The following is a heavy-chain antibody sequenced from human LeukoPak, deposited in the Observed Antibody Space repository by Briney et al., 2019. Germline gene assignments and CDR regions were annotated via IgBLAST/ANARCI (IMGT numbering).Heavy chain of an antibody. Sequence: ASVKVSCKASGGTFGSYAISWVRQAPGQGLEWMGGIIPIFGTANYAQKFQGRVTITADESTSTAYMELSSLRSEDTAVYYCARGSRGSYRPYYFDYWGQGTLVTVSS. D-gene: IGHD1-26*01. CDR3: ARGSRGSYRPYYFDY. CDR2: IIPIFGTA. J-gene: IGHJ4*02. V-gene: IGHV1-69*13. CDR1: GGTFGSYA.